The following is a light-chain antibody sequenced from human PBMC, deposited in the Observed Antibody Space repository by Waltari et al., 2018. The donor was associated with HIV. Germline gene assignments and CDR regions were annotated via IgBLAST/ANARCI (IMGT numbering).Light chain of an antibody. CDR1: YLGDKY. Sequence: SHELTQPPSVSVSPGQTASITCSGDYLGDKYASWYQQKPGQSPVLVIYQEDKRPSGIPERFSCSNSGNTATLTITGTQAMDEPDYYCQALDSSTVLFCGVTKLTVL. J-gene: IGLJ2*01. CDR2: QED. V-gene: IGLV3-1*01. CDR3: QALDSSTVL.